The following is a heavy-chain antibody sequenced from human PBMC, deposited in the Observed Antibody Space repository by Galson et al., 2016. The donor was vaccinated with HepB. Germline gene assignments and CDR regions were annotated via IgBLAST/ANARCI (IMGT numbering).Heavy chain of an antibody. D-gene: IGHD2-8*02. CDR3: ARTLVRDYLDY. V-gene: IGHV3-7*01. CDR2: IKPDESVM. J-gene: IGHJ4*01. CDR1: GFTFNNYW. Sequence: SLRLSCAASGFTFNNYWMNWVRQTPGKGLEWLANIKPDESVMYYADSVKGRFTISRDNAKNSLYLQMNRLRAEETAGYYWARTLVRDYLDYWGHGTLVTVSS.